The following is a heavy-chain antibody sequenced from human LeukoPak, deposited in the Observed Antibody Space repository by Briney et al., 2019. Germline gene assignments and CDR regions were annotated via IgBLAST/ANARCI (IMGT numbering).Heavy chain of an antibody. CDR3: ARYYDFWSGYYDDYYFDY. V-gene: IGHV3-7*01. CDR2: IKQDGSEK. Sequence: GGSLRLSCAASGFTFSSYWMSWVRQAPGKGLEWVANIKQDGSEKYYVDSVKGRSTISRDNAKNSLYLQMNSLRAEDTAVYYCARYYDFWSGYYDDYYFDYWGQGTLVTVSS. J-gene: IGHJ4*02. CDR1: GFTFSSYW. D-gene: IGHD3-3*01.